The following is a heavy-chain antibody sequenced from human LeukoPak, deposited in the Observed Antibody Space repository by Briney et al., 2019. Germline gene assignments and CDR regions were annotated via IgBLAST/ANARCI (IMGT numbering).Heavy chain of an antibody. D-gene: IGHD3-3*01. CDR2: IRYDGSNK. CDR1: GFTFSSYG. J-gene: IGHJ4*02. CDR3: ARPVLRFLEWLFDY. V-gene: IGHV3-30*02. Sequence: PGGSLRLSCAASGFTFSSYGMHWVRQAPGKGLEWVAFIRYDGSNKYYADSVKGRFTISRDNSKNTLYLQMNSLRAEDTAVYYCARPVLRFLEWLFDYWGQGTLVTVSS.